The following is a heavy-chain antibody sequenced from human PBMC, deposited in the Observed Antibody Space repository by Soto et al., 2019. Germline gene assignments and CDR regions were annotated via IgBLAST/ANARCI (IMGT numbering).Heavy chain of an antibody. CDR3: ARGLVLYQYNWFDP. V-gene: IGHV1-3*01. J-gene: IGHJ5*02. CDR2: INAGNGNT. D-gene: IGHD6-19*01. Sequence: GASVKVSCKASGYTFTSYAMHWVRQAPGQRLEWMGWINAGNGNTKYSQKFQGRVTITRDTSASTAYMELSSLRSEDTAVYYCARGLVLYQYNWFDPWGQGTLVTVSS. CDR1: GYTFTSYA.